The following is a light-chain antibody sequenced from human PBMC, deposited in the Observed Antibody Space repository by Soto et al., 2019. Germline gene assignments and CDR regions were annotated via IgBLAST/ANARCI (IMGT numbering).Light chain of an antibody. CDR3: CSYARSSTWV. V-gene: IGLV2-23*01. CDR1: ASDVGSYNL. J-gene: IGLJ3*02. Sequence: QSALTQPASVSGSPGQSITISCTGAASDVGSYNLVSWYQQHPGKAPKLMIYEGTKRPSGFSNRFSGSKSGDTASLTISGLQAEDEADYYCCSYARSSTWVFGGGTKLTVL. CDR2: EGT.